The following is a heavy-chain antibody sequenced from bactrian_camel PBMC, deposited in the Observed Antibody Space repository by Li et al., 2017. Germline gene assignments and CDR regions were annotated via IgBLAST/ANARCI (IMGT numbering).Heavy chain of an antibody. V-gene: IGHV3S54*01. J-gene: IGHJ6*01. D-gene: IGHD6*01. CDR1: KNVVIINC. CDR3: ATRGHTVVAGY. CDR2: ILTRDNST. Sequence: QVQLVESGGGSVQAGGSLRLSCVAPKNVVIINCMGWFRQAPGKEREGVAAILTRDNSTYYADSVKGRFTISRDNAKNTLYLQMNSLKSEDTALYYCATRGHTVVAGYWGQGTQVTVS.